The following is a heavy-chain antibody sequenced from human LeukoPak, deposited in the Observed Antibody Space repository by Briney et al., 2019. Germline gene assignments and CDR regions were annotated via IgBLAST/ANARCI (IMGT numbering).Heavy chain of an antibody. CDR3: ARVESYYFDY. D-gene: IGHD3/OR15-3a*01. V-gene: IGHV4-34*01. CDR2: SNHSGST. Sequence: PSETLSLTCAVYGGSFRGYYWSWIRQPPGKGLEWLGESNHSGSTNYNPSLRSRVTILVDMSKKQFSLKLSSVTAADTAVYYCARVESYYFDYWGQGTLVTVSS. J-gene: IGHJ4*02. CDR1: GGSFRGYY.